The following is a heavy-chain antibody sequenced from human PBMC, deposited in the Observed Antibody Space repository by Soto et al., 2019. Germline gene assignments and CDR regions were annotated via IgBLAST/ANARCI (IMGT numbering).Heavy chain of an antibody. CDR3: ARVGGSRGHYYYYGMDV. J-gene: IGHJ6*02. V-gene: IGHV1-18*01. CDR2: ISAYNGNT. Sequence: ASVKVSCKASGYTFTSYGISWVRQAPGQGLEWMGWISAYNGNTNYAQKLQGRVTMTTDTSTSTAYMELRSLRSDDTAVYYCARVGGSRGHYYYYGMDVWGQGTTVTVSS. CDR1: GYTFTSYG. D-gene: IGHD6-13*01.